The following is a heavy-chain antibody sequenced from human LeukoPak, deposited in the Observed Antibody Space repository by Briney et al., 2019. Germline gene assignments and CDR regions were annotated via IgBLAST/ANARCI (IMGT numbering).Heavy chain of an antibody. CDR1: GGSISSGYY. D-gene: IGHD2-8*01. Sequence: SQTLSLTCTVSGGSISSGYYWSWIRQPPGKGLEWIGEINHSGSTNYNPSLKSRVTISVDTSKNQFSLKLSSVTAADTAVYYCASRCTNGVCYKSYYFDYWGQGTLVTVSS. CDR3: ASRCTNGVCYKSYYFDY. CDR2: INHSGST. J-gene: IGHJ4*02. V-gene: IGHV4-34*01.